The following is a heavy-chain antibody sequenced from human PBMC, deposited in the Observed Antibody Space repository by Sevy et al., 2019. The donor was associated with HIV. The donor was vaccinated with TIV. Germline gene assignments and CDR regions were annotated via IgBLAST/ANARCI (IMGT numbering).Heavy chain of an antibody. V-gene: IGHV3-30*18. CDR3: AKELLFGIAVAEGAFDI. J-gene: IGHJ3*02. CDR1: GFTFSFYG. CDR2: ISYDGSNK. D-gene: IGHD6-19*01. Sequence: GGSLRLSCAASGFTFSFYGMHWVRQAPGKGLEWVAVISYDGSNKYYADSVKGRFTISRDNSKNTVYLQMNSLRAEDTAVYYCAKELLFGIAVAEGAFDIWGQGTMVTVSS.